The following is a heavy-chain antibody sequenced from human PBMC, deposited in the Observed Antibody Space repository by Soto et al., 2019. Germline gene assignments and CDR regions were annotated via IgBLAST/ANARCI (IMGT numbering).Heavy chain of an antibody. Sequence: SVKVSCKASGGTFSSYAISWVRQAPGQGLEWMGGIIPIFGTANYAQKFQGRVTITADESTSTAYMELSSLRSEDTAVYYCARANGGDRYYYYYGMDFWGQGTTVTVSS. D-gene: IGHD3-16*01. V-gene: IGHV1-69*13. CDR3: ARANGGDRYYYYYGMDF. CDR2: IIPIFGTA. CDR1: GGTFSSYA. J-gene: IGHJ6*02.